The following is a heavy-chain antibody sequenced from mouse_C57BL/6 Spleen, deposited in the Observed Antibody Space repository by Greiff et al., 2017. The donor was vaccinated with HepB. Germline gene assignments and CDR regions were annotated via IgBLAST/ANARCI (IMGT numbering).Heavy chain of an antibody. D-gene: IGHD1-1*01. CDR1: GFTFSSYA. V-gene: IGHV5-4*03. CDR2: ISDGGSYT. J-gene: IGHJ4*01. CDR3: ARGPPITTVVATYYYAMDY. Sequence: EVKVVESGGGLVKPGGSLKLSCAASGFTFSSYAMSWVRQTPEKRLEWVATISDGGSYTYYPDNVKGRFTISRDNAKNNLYLQMSHLKSEDTAMYYCARGPPITTVVATYYYAMDYWGQGTSVTVSS.